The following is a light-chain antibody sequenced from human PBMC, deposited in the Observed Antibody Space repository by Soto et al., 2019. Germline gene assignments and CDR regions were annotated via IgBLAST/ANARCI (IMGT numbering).Light chain of an antibody. CDR1: RSNIGSGYD. CDR2: GNI. Sequence: QSVLTQPPSVSGAPGQRVTISCTGSRSNIGSGYDVHWYHQFPGTAPKLLISGNINRPSGVPDRFSGSKSGTSASLAITGLQAEDEADYYCQSYDSSLSAGVFGGGTQLTVL. J-gene: IGLJ7*01. CDR3: QSYDSSLSAGV. V-gene: IGLV1-40*01.